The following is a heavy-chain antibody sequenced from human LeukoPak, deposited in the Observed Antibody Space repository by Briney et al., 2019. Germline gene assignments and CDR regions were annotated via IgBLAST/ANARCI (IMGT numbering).Heavy chain of an antibody. D-gene: IGHD3-22*01. CDR1: GFTFSNYA. V-gene: IGHV3-53*01. CDR3: ARDSYYDSSGYHNY. J-gene: IGHJ4*02. Sequence: GGSLRLSCAASGFTFSNYAMSWVRQAPGKGLEWVSVIYSGGSTYYADSVKGRFTISRDNSKNTLYFQMNSLRAEDTAVYYCARDSYYDSSGYHNYWGQGTLVTVSS. CDR2: IYSGGST.